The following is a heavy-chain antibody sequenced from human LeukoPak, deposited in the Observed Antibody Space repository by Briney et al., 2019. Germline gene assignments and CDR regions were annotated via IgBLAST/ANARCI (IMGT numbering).Heavy chain of an antibody. V-gene: IGHV4-59*01. CDR3: ARVWDHDYGDLYFDY. D-gene: IGHD4-17*01. Sequence: SETLSLTCTVSGGSISSDYWSWIRQPPGKGLEWIGHIYYNGSTNYKPSLKSRATISVDTSKNQFSLKLSSVTAADTAVYYCARVWDHDYGDLYFDYWGQGNLVTVSS. CDR2: IYYNGST. CDR1: GGSISSDY. J-gene: IGHJ4*02.